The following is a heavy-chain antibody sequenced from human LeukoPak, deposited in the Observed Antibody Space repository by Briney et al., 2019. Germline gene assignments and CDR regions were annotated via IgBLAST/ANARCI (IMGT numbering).Heavy chain of an antibody. CDR2: ISYDGSNK. CDR3: AREGVGAPGRLYYFDY. D-gene: IGHD1-26*01. J-gene: IGHJ4*02. V-gene: IGHV3-30*03. CDR1: GFTFSSYG. Sequence: GGSLRLSCAASGFTFSSYGMHWVRQAPGKGLEWVAVISYDGSNKYYADSVKGRFTISRDNSKNTLYLQMNSLGAEDTTVYYCAREGVGAPGRLYYFDYWGQGTLVTVSS.